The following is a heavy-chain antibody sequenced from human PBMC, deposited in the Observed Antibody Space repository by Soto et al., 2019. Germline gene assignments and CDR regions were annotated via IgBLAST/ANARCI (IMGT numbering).Heavy chain of an antibody. CDR3: ARPSSGHTASLDY. CDR1: GYSFTNYW. CDR2: IYPGDSDT. V-gene: IGHV5-51*03. J-gene: IGHJ4*02. D-gene: IGHD2-2*01. Sequence: DVQLVQAGAEVKKPGESLKISCKGSGYSFTNYWIAWGRQMPGKGLEWMGIIYPGDSDTRYGPSFQGQVTISADKSLTTAYLQWNSLQASDTAMYYCARPSSGHTASLDYWGQGTLVTVSS.